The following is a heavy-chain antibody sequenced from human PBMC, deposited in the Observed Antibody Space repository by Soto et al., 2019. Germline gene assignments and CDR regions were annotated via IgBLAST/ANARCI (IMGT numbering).Heavy chain of an antibody. V-gene: IGHV3-30-3*01. D-gene: IGHD1-26*01. Sequence: GGSLRLSCAASGFTFSSYAMHWVRQAPGKGLEWVAVISYDGSNKYYADSVKGRFTISRDNSKNTLYLQMNSLRAEDTAVYYCARPGSGSSRGNDAFDIWGQGTMVTVSS. CDR2: ISYDGSNK. J-gene: IGHJ3*02. CDR3: ARPGSGSSRGNDAFDI. CDR1: GFTFSSYA.